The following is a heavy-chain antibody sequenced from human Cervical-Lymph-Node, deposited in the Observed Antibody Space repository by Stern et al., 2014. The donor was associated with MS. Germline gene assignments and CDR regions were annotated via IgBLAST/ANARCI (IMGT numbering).Heavy chain of an antibody. D-gene: IGHD2-15*01. CDR3: AKDRLFCSGGGCYAMDV. J-gene: IGHJ6*02. Sequence: VKLVESGGGVVQPGRSLRLSCAASGFTLRSYGMHWVRQAPGKGLEWVAVISKDGNEKYYTDSVKGRFTISRDNSKNTLYLQMNSLRIEDTAVYYCAKDRLFCSGGGCYAMDVWGQGTTVTVSS. CDR1: GFTLRSYG. CDR2: ISKDGNEK. V-gene: IGHV3-30*18.